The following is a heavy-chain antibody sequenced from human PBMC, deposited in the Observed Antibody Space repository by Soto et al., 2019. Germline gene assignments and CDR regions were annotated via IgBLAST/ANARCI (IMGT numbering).Heavy chain of an antibody. J-gene: IGHJ6*03. CDR2: ISSSSSTI. D-gene: IGHD2-2*01. V-gene: IGHV3-48*01. CDR3: AREASNIVVVPAAISSYYYYYYMDV. Sequence: GGSLRLSCAASGFTFSSYSMNWVRQAPGKGLEWVSYISSSSSTIYYADSVKGRFAISRDNAKNSLYLQMNSLRAEDTAVYYCAREASNIVVVPAAISSYYYYYYMDVWGKGTTVTVSS. CDR1: GFTFSSYS.